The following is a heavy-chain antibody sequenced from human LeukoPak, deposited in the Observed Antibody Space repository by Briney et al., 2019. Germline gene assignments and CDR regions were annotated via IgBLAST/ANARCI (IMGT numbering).Heavy chain of an antibody. D-gene: IGHD3-3*01. V-gene: IGHV4-59*11. CDR3: ARDGEYYGFWSGYYRNNNWFDP. CDR1: GGSISSHY. J-gene: IGHJ5*02. CDR2: IYYSGST. Sequence: PSETLSLTCTVSGGSISSHYWSWIRQPPGKGLEWIGYIYYSGSTNYNPSLKSRVTISVDTSKNQFSLKLSSVTAADTAVYYCARDGEYYGFWSGYYRNNNWFDPWGQGTLVTVSS.